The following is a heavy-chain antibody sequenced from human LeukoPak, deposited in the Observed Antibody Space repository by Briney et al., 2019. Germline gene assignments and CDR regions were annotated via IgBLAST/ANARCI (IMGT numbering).Heavy chain of an antibody. D-gene: IGHD5-18*01. J-gene: IGHJ4*02. CDR3: ARLRDSYGYV. CDR2: IYYSGST. V-gene: IGHV4-39*01. Sequence: TSETLSLTCTVSGGSISSSSYYWGWIRQPPGKGLEWIGSIYYSGSTYYNPSLKSRVTISVDTSKNQFSLKLSSVTAADTAVYYCARLRDSYGYVWGQGTLVTVSS. CDR1: GGSISSSSYY.